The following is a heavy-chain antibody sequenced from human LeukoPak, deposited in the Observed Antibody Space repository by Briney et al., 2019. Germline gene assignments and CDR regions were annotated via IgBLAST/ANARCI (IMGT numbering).Heavy chain of an antibody. J-gene: IGHJ5*02. CDR1: GGSISSSSYY. D-gene: IGHD3-22*01. Sequence: SETLSLTCTVSGGSISSSSYYWGWIRQHPGKGLEWIGNIYYSGSTYYNPSLKSRVSISVDTSKNQFSLRLSSVTAADTAVYYCARVTSDSSGYYSNWFDPWGQGTLVTVSS. V-gene: IGHV4-31*03. CDR2: IYYSGST. CDR3: ARVTSDSSGYYSNWFDP.